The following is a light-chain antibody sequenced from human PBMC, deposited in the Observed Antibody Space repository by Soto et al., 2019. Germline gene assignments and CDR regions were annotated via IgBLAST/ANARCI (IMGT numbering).Light chain of an antibody. CDR3: QQYNDFQYT. J-gene: IGKJ2*01. CDR2: KAT. Sequence: DIQMTQSPSTLSASVGDGVTITSRASQSIGSWLALYQQKPGKAPKLLISKATNLQSGVPSRFSGSGSGTDFSLTISSLQPVDSATYYCQQYNDFQYTFGQGTKLQI. V-gene: IGKV1-5*03. CDR1: QSIGSW.